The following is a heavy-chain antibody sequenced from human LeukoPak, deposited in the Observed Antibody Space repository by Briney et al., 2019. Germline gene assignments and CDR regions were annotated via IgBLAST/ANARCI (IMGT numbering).Heavy chain of an antibody. D-gene: IGHD1-7*01. Sequence: PGGSLRLSCAASGFTFSSYEMNWVRQAPGKGLEWVSYISSSGSTIYYADSVKGRFTISRDNAKNSLYLQMDSLRAEDTAVYYCAKYQTGTWTSYDSSDIWGQGTLVTVSS. J-gene: IGHJ3*02. CDR2: ISSSGSTI. CDR1: GFTFSSYE. CDR3: AKYQTGTWTSYDSSDI. V-gene: IGHV3-48*03.